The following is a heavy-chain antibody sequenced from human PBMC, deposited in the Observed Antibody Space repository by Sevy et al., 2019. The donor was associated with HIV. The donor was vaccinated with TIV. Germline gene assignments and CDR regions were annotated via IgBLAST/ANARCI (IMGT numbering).Heavy chain of an antibody. V-gene: IGHV3-23*01. CDR3: AKGTTMMLLVRDAIDI. Sequence: GGSLRLSCAASGFTFSSFAMTWVRQAPGKGLEGVSGISGIGDNTDYADSVKGRFTISSDNSKNTLYLQMNGLRGEDTAVYYCAKGTTMMLLVRDAIDIWGQGTMVTVSS. CDR2: ISGIGDNT. D-gene: IGHD3-22*01. J-gene: IGHJ3*02. CDR1: GFTFSSFA.